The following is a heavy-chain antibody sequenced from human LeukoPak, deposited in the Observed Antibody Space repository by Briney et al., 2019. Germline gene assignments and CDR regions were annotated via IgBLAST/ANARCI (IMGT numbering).Heavy chain of an antibody. D-gene: IGHD4-23*01. CDR3: ARAASTVTHQGDY. J-gene: IGHJ4*02. Sequence: VASVKVSCKASGYTFTSYYIHWVRQAPGQGLEWMGIINPSGGSTSYAQKLQGRVTMTRDTSTSTVYMELSSLRSEDTAVYYCARAASTVTHQGDYWGQGTLVTVSS. CDR1: GYTFTSYY. CDR2: INPSGGST. V-gene: IGHV1-46*01.